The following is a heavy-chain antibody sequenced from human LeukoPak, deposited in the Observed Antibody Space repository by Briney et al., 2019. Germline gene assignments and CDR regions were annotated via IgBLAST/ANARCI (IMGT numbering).Heavy chain of an antibody. CDR3: ARDHRQRGSSFDY. J-gene: IGHJ4*02. CDR2: IKQDGSEK. CDR1: GFTFSSYW. Sequence: GGSLRLSCAASGFTFSSYWMSWVRQAPGKGLEWVANIKQDGSEKYYVDSVKGRFTISRDNAKNSLYLQMNSLRAEDTAVYYCARDHRQRGSSFDYWGQGTLVTVSS. D-gene: IGHD5-12*01. V-gene: IGHV3-7*01.